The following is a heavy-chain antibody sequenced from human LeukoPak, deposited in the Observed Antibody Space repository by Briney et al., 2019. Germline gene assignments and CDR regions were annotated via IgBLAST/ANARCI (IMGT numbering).Heavy chain of an antibody. CDR3: ARAQHIVVVTAIVGLNWFDP. CDR1: GGSFSGYY. D-gene: IGHD2-21*02. CDR2: INHSGST. J-gene: IGHJ5*02. Sequence: SETLSLTCAVYGGSFSGYYWSWIRQPPGKGLEWIGEINHSGSTNYNPSLKSRVTISVDTSKNQFSLKLSSVTAADTAVYYCARAQHIVVVTAIVGLNWFDPWGQGTLVTVSS. V-gene: IGHV4-34*01.